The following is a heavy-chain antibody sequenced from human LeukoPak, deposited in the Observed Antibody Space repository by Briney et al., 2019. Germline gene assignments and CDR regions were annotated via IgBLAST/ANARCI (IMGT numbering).Heavy chain of an antibody. CDR1: GYTFTSYF. Sequence: ASVKVSCKASGYTFTSYFIHWVRQAPGQGLEWMGIINPSGGSTNYAQKFQGRVTMTRDTSTSTVYLELSSLRSEDTAVYYCATAKFGGNSYFDYWGQGTLVTVSS. D-gene: IGHD4-23*01. CDR2: INPSGGST. V-gene: IGHV1-46*01. J-gene: IGHJ4*02. CDR3: ATAKFGGNSYFDY.